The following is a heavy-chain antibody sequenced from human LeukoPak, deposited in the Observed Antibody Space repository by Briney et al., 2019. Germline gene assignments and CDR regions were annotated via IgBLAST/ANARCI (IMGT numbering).Heavy chain of an antibody. V-gene: IGHV3-48*03. Sequence: PGGSLRLSCAASGFTFSSYEMNWVRQAPGKGLEWVSYISSSGSTIYYADSVKGRFTISRDNAKNSLYLQMNSLRAEDTAVYYCARVGGGGRVLDYWGRGTLSTSPS. CDR3: ARVGGGGRVLDY. CDR2: ISSSGSTI. D-gene: IGHD3-10*02. CDR1: GFTFSSYE. J-gene: IGHJ4*02.